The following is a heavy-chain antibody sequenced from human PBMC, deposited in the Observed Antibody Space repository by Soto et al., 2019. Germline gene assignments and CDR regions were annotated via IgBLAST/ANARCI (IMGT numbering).Heavy chain of an antibody. Sequence: QVQLQQWGAGLLKPSETLSLTCAVYGGSFSGYYWSWIRQPPGKGLEWIGEINHSGSTNYNPSLKSRVPISVATAKNKFSLNLTSVTAADTAVYSCARGRRADYWGQGTLVTVSS. J-gene: IGHJ4*02. CDR2: INHSGST. CDR3: ARGRRADY. D-gene: IGHD3-10*01. CDR1: GGSFSGYY. V-gene: IGHV4-34*01.